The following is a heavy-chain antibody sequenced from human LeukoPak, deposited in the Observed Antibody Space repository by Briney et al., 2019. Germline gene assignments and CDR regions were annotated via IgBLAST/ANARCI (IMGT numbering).Heavy chain of an antibody. V-gene: IGHV3-48*04. CDR2: ISSSSSTI. CDR1: GFTFSSCG. Sequence: GGSLRLSCAASGFTFSSCGMHWVRQAPGKGLEWVSYISSSSSTIYYADSVKGRFTISRDNAKNSLYLQMNSLRAEDTAVYYCASPLDYYGSGRGGQGTLVTVTS. CDR3: ASPLDYYGSGR. J-gene: IGHJ4*02. D-gene: IGHD3-10*01.